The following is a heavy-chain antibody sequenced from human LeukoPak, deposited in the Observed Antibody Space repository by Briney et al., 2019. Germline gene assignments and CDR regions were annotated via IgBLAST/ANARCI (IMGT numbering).Heavy chain of an antibody. Sequence: GGSLRLSCAASGFTFSSYAMHWVRQAPGKGLEWVAVISYDGSNKYYADSVNGRFTISRDNSKNTLYLQMNSLQAEDPAVYYRASGYCSSTSCYTPAYWGQGPLVPVSS. D-gene: IGHD2-2*02. CDR3: ASGYCSSTSCYTPAY. J-gene: IGHJ4*02. CDR2: ISYDGSNK. V-gene: IGHV3-30-3*01. CDR1: GFTFSSYA.